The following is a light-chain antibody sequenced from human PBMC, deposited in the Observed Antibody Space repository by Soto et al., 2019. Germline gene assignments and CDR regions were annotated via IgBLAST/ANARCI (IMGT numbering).Light chain of an antibody. CDR1: QGISSY. Sequence: DIQLTQSPSFLSASVGARVPITCRASQGISSYLAWYQQKPGKAPKLLIYAASTLQSGVPSRFSGSGSGTEFTLTISSLRPEDFATYYCQQLNSYPLITFGQGTRLEIK. J-gene: IGKJ5*01. V-gene: IGKV1-9*01. CDR3: QQLNSYPLIT. CDR2: AAS.